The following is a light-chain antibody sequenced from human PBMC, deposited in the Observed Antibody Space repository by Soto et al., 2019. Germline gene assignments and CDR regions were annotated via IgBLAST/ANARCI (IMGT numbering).Light chain of an antibody. CDR3: LQRSDWPPIT. V-gene: IGKV3-11*01. CDR1: QSVSTY. CDR2: EAS. Sequence: EIVLTQSPATLSLSPGERATLSCRASQSVSTYLSWYQQKPGQAPRLLTYEASNRATGIPARFSGSGSGTDFTLTISSLEPEDFAVYYCLQRSDWPPITFGQGTRLEIK. J-gene: IGKJ5*01.